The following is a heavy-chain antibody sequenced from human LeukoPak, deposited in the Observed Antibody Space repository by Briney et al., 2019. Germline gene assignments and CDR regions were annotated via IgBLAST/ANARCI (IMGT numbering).Heavy chain of an antibody. Sequence: ASVKVSCKASGYTFTSFGISWVRQTPGQGLEWMGWISTYSGNTNYAQKLQGRVTMTTDTSTSTAYMELRSLRSDDTAVYYCAREGLSTYDSGSFYEPDYWGQGTLVTVSS. CDR2: ISTYSGNT. V-gene: IGHV1-18*01. CDR1: GYTFTSFG. J-gene: IGHJ4*02. CDR3: AREGLSTYDSGSFYEPDY. D-gene: IGHD3-10*01.